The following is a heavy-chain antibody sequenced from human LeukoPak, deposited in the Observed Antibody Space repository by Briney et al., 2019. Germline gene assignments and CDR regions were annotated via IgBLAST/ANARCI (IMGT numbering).Heavy chain of an antibody. D-gene: IGHD3-9*01. J-gene: IGHJ2*01. CDR3: ARSLVPHFDWSLGYWYFDL. V-gene: IGHV4-61*08. Sequence: SETLSLTCTVSGGSISSGGYYWSWIRQPPGKGLEWIGYIYYSGSTNYNPSLKSRVTISVDTSKNQFSLKLSSVTAADTAVYYCARSLVPHFDWSLGYWYFDLWGRGTLVTVSS. CDR1: GGSISSGGYY. CDR2: IYYSGST.